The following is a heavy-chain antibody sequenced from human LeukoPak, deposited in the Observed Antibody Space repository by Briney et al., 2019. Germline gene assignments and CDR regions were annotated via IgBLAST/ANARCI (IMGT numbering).Heavy chain of an antibody. J-gene: IGHJ4*02. CDR3: ARGAGTTFTGSASDY. CDR2: INPNSGGT. D-gene: IGHD1-7*01. V-gene: IGHV1-2*02. CDR1: GYTFTSYD. Sequence: ASVKVSCKASGYTFTSYDINWVRQAPGQGLEWMGWINPNSGGTNYAQKFQGRVTMTRDTSISTAYMELSRLRSDDTAVYYCARGAGTTFTGSASDYWGQGTLVTVSS.